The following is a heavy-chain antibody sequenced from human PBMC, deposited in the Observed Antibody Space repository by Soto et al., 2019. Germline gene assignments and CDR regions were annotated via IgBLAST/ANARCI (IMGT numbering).Heavy chain of an antibody. CDR3: ARDGSSTHLYYGLDV. J-gene: IGHJ6*02. Sequence: GGSLRLSCVASGFTFNYYGIHWVRQAPGKGLEWVAVIWYDGTKKDYVDSVQGRFTVSRDNSRNTVHLQMNSLRADDTAIYYCARDGSSTHLYYGLDVWGQGTLVTVSS. D-gene: IGHD1-26*01. CDR1: GFTFNYYG. V-gene: IGHV3-33*01. CDR2: IWYDGTKK.